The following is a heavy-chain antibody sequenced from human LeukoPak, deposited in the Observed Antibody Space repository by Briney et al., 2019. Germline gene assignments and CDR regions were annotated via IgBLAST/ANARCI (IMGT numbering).Heavy chain of an antibody. CDR2: NYHSGSS. V-gene: IGHV4-38-2*02. D-gene: IGHD3-10*01. CDR3: ARERRTGYYGSGSYYHQREFDP. J-gene: IGHJ5*02. CDR1: GYSNRSCYY. Sequence: SETVSLTCTFSGYSNRSCYYWGLIRQGPGKGVEWIGSNYHSGSSYYNRSLKSRVTISVDTSKNQFSLKLSSVTAADTAVYYCARERRTGYYGSGSYYHQREFDPWGQGTLVTVSS.